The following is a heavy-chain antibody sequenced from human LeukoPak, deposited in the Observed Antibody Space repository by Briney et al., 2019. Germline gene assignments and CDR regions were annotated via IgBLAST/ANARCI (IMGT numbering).Heavy chain of an antibody. CDR3: ARHVDTSMVTAGAAFDI. CDR1: GFTFSSYA. V-gene: IGHV3-23*01. J-gene: IGHJ3*02. Sequence: GGSLRLSCEASGFTFSSYAMSWGRQAPGKGLEWVSSASGEGYTRYYADSVHGRFTISRDNSKNTLYLQMNGLRGEDTAVYYCARHVDTSMVTAGAAFDIWGQGTIVTVSS. CDR2: ASGEGYTR. D-gene: IGHD5-18*01.